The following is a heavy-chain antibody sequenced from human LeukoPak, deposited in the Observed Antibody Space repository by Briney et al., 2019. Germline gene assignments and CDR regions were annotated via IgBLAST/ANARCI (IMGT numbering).Heavy chain of an antibody. CDR3: ARGGQGDGYSADEAFDL. CDR1: GDSVSSNNAA. D-gene: IGHD5-24*01. J-gene: IGHJ3*01. Sequence: SQTLSLTCVISGDSVSSNNAAWNWIRQSPSRGLEWLGRTYYRSKWYSYYAVSVKGRIIINPDTSKNQFSLQLNSVTPEDTAVYYCARGGQGDGYSADEAFDLWGQGTMVTVS. CDR2: TYYRSKWYS. V-gene: IGHV6-1*01.